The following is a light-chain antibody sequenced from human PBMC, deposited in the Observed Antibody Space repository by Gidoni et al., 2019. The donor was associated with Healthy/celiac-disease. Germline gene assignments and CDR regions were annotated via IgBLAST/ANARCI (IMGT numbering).Light chain of an antibody. V-gene: IGKV1-8*01. J-gene: IGKJ5*01. Sequence: AIRITQSPASLSASTGDRVTITCRASQGISSYLAWYQQKPGKAPKLLIYAASTLQSGVPSRFSGSGSWTDFTLTISCLQSEDFATYVCQQYYSYPITCGQGTRLEIK. CDR2: AAS. CDR3: QQYYSYPIT. CDR1: QGISSY.